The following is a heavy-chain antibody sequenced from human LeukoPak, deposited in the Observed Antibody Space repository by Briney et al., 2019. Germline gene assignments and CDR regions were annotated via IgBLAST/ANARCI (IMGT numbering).Heavy chain of an antibody. CDR3: ARDESGCSSTSCYNWFDP. V-gene: IGHV4-30-2*01. J-gene: IGHJ5*02. Sequence: PSQTLSLTCAVSGGSISSGGYSWSWIRQPPGKGLEWIGYIYHSGSTYYNPSLKSRVTISVDRSKNQFSLKLSSVTAADTAVYYRARDESGCSSTSCYNWFDPWGQGTLVTVSS. D-gene: IGHD2-2*01. CDR1: GGSISSGGYS. CDR2: IYHSGST.